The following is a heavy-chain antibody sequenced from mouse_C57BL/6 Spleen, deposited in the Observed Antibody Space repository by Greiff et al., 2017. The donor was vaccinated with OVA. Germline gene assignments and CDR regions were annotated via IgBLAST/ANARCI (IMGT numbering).Heavy chain of an antibody. J-gene: IGHJ2*01. D-gene: IGHD3-2*02. CDR1: GYAFTNYL. Sequence: VQLQQSGAELVRPGTSVKVSCKASGYAFTNYLIEWVKQRPGQGLEWIGVINPGSGGTNYNEKFKGKATLTADKSSSTAYMQLSSLTSEDSAVYFCARDGSGYVYYFDYWGQGTTLTVSS. CDR2: INPGSGGT. V-gene: IGHV1-54*01. CDR3: ARDGSGYVYYFDY.